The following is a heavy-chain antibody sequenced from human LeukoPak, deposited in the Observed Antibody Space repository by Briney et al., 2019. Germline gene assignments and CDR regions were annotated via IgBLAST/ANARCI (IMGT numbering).Heavy chain of an antibody. CDR2: IHNSGNT. Sequence: PSETLSLTCTVSGGSISSYYWSWIRQPPGKGLEWIGRIHNSGNTNYNPSLKSRVTLSVDTSKNQFSLKLSSVTAAGTAVYYCAREGTTGRNLNWFDSWGQGTLVTVSS. D-gene: IGHD1-1*01. V-gene: IGHV4-59*01. CDR3: AREGTTGRNLNWFDS. J-gene: IGHJ5*01. CDR1: GGSISSYY.